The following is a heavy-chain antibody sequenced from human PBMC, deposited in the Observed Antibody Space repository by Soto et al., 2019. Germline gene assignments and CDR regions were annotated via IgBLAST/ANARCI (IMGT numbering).Heavy chain of an antibody. Sequence: QITLKESGPTLVRPTQTLTLTCTFSGFSLSSSGVGVGWIRQPPGKALEWLALIYWDDDKRYSPSLKSRLTITKDTSKNQVVLTLTKLDTVDTATYYCARGGWTTYYRPFFDYGGQGTLVTVSS. CDR2: IYWDDDK. V-gene: IGHV2-5*02. CDR1: GFSLSSSGVG. J-gene: IGHJ4*02. CDR3: ARGGWTTYYRPFFDY. D-gene: IGHD3-10*01.